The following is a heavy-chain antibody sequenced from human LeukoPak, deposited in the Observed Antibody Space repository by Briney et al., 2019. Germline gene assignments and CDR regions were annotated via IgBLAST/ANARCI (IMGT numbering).Heavy chain of an antibody. J-gene: IGHJ6*02. CDR3: ARASNYRSPGYGMDV. D-gene: IGHD4-11*01. CDR1: VFTLSDYA. Sequence: GGSLRLSRVASVFTLSDYAMNWVRQAPGEGLEWGSTFKTKYNQVYYAESVRGRFTISTDNSKNTVYLQMNSLRAEDTAVYYCARASNYRSPGYGMDVWGQGTTVTVSS. V-gene: IGHV3-23*05. CDR2: FKTKYNQV.